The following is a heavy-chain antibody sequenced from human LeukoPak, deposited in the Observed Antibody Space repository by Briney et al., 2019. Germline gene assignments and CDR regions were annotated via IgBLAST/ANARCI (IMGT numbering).Heavy chain of an antibody. J-gene: IGHJ6*02. Sequence: SETLSLTCTVSGGSISSYYWSWIRQPPGKGLEWIGYIYYSGSTNYNPSLKSRVTISVDTSKNQFSLKLSSVTAADTAVYYCARKINMDVWGQGTTVTVSS. CDR2: IYYSGST. V-gene: IGHV4-59*01. CDR1: GGSISSYY. CDR3: ARKINMDV.